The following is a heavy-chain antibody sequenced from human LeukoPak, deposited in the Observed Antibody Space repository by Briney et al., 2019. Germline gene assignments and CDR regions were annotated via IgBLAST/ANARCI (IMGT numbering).Heavy chain of an antibody. CDR2: ISGSAGDT. CDR3: AKGRSTVTILCDFDY. CDR1: GFTFSSYA. Sequence: PGGSLRLSCAASGFTFSSYAMSWIRQAPGKGLEWVSLISGSAGDTYYADPVKGRFTISRDNSKNTLYLQVNSLRAEDTAVYYCAKGRSTVTILCDFDYWGQGTLVTVSS. J-gene: IGHJ4*02. D-gene: IGHD4-17*01. V-gene: IGHV3-23*01.